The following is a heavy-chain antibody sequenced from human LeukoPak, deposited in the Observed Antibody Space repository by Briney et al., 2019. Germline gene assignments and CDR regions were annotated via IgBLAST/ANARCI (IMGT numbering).Heavy chain of an antibody. CDR1: GGSFSGYY. CDR3: AGEAVAVSVVWFDR. V-gene: IGHV4-34*01. D-gene: IGHD6-19*01. CDR2: INHSGST. Sequence: SETLSLTCAVYGGSFSGYYWSWIRQPPGKGLEWIGEINHSGSTNYNPSLKSRVTISVDTSKNQFSLKLSSVTAADTAVYYCAGEAVAVSVVWFDRWGQGTLVTVSS. J-gene: IGHJ5*02.